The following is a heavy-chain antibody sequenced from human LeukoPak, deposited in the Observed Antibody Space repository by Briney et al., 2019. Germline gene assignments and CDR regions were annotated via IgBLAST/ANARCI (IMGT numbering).Heavy chain of an antibody. CDR1: GSTFSSHT. J-gene: IGHJ3*02. D-gene: IGHD1/OR15-1a*01. CDR3: YGGGGTGAFDI. V-gene: IGHV3-48*04. CDR2: ISNTGSVI. Sequence: PGGSLRLSCAASGSTFSSHTMNWVRQAPGKGLEWISYISNTGSVIYYADSVKGRFTISRDNAKNSLYLQMNSLRPEDTAIYYCYGGGGTGAFDIWGQGTKVIVSS.